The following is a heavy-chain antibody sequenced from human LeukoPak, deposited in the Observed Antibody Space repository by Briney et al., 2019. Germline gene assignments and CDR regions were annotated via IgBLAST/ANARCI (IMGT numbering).Heavy chain of an antibody. J-gene: IGHJ4*02. CDR3: AKAQRFEWLLDY. D-gene: IGHD3-3*01. CDR1: GFPFSSYW. V-gene: IGHV3-7*03. CDR2: IKQDGSKK. Sequence: GGSLRLSCVASGFPFSSYWMTWVRQAPGKGLEWVANIKQDGSKKSYVDSVKGRFTISRDNAKNSLYLQMNSLRAEDTAVYYCAKAQRFEWLLDYWGQGTLVTVSS.